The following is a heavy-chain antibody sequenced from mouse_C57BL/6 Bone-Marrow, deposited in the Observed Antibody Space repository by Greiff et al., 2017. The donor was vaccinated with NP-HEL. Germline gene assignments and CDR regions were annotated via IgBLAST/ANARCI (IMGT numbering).Heavy chain of an antibody. V-gene: IGHV5-4*03. CDR2: ISDGGSYT. CDR3: ARGKEGYPWYFDY. J-gene: IGHJ2*01. CDR1: GFTFSSYA. Sequence: EVKVVESGGGLVKPGGSLKLSCAASGFTFSSYAMSWVRQTPEKRLEWVATISDGGSYTYYPDNVKGRFTISRDNAKNNLYLQMSHLKSEDTAMYYCARGKEGYPWYFDYWGQGTTLTVSS.